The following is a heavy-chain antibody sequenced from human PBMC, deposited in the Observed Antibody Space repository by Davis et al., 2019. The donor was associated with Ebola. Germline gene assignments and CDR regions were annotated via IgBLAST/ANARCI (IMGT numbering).Heavy chain of an antibody. CDR3: ARGRQLWLRRVWYFDL. D-gene: IGHD5-18*01. J-gene: IGHJ2*01. CDR2: INHSGST. V-gene: IGHV4-34*01. Sequence: SETLSLTCAVYGGSFSGYYWSWIRQPPGKGLEWIGEINHSGSTNYNPSLKSRVTISVDTSKNQFSLKLSSVTAADTAVYYCARGRQLWLRRVWYFDLWGRGTLVTVSS. CDR1: GGSFSGYY.